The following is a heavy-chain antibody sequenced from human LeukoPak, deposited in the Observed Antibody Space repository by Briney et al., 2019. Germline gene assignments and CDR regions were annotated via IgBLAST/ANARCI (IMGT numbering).Heavy chain of an antibody. V-gene: IGHV3-9*01. Sequence: GGSLRLSCAASGFTFDDYAMHWVRQAPGKGLEWVSGISWNSGSIGYADSVKGRFTISRDNAKNSLYLQMNSLRAEDTALYCCAKEANLTYYYDSSGFCDWGQGTLVTVSS. CDR3: AKEANLTYYYDSSGFCD. CDR1: GFTFDDYA. D-gene: IGHD3-22*01. CDR2: ISWNSGSI. J-gene: IGHJ4*02.